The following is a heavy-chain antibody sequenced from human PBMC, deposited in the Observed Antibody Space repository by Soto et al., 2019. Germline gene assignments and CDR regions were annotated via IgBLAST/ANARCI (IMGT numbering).Heavy chain of an antibody. V-gene: IGHV3-23*01. CDR2: ISGSGGST. Sequence: GGSLRVSCAASGFTFSSYAMSWVRQAPGKGLEWVSAISGSGGSTYYADSVKGRFTISRDNSKNTLYLQMNSLRAEDTAVYYCAKIPPGYSYGYFYFDYWGRGTLVTVPQ. CDR1: GFTFSSYA. D-gene: IGHD5-18*01. CDR3: AKIPPGYSYGYFYFDY. J-gene: IGHJ4*02.